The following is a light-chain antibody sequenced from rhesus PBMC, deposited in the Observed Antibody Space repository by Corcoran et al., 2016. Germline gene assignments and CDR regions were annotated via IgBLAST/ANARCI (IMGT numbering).Light chain of an antibody. Sequence: QAVVTQEPSLTVSPGGTVTLTCGSSAGAVTGSHYPYWFQPKPGQVPRTLIYDTSNKLSWTPARFSGSLLGGKAALTLSGAQPEGEPEYYCWLHYSGADVFGSGTKLTVL. V-gene: IGLV7-88*01. CDR2: DTS. J-gene: IGLJ6*01. CDR1: AGAVTGSHY. CDR3: WLHYSGADV.